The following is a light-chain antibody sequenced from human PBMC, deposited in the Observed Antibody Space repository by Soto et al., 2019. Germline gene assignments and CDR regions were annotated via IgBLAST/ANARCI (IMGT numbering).Light chain of an antibody. CDR1: QSISSSY. V-gene: IGKV3-20*01. CDR3: QQYGSSPSWT. Sequence: EIVLTQSPGTLSLSPGERATLSCRASQSISSSYLAWYQQRPGQAPRLLIYGASSRATGIPDRFSGSGSGTDFTLTISGLEPEDFSVFYCQQYGSSPSWTFGQGIKVEIK. CDR2: GAS. J-gene: IGKJ1*01.